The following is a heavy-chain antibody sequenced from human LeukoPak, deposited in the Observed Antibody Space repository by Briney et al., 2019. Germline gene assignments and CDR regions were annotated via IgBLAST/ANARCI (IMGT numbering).Heavy chain of an antibody. Sequence: PSETLSLTCTVSGDSISSGDYYWSWIRQPAGKGLEWIGRISSSGSTNYNPSLKSRVTISVDTSKNQFSLKLSSVTAADTAVYYCARIEMADDAFDIWGQGTMVTVSS. V-gene: IGHV4-61*02. J-gene: IGHJ3*02. CDR2: ISSSGST. CDR1: GDSISSGDYY. CDR3: ARIEMADDAFDI. D-gene: IGHD5-24*01.